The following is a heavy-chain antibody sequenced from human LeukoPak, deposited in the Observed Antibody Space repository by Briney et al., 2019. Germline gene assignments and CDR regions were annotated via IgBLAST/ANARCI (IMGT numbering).Heavy chain of an antibody. CDR1: GFIFSSCA. CDR2: ISYDGSIK. D-gene: IGHD3-16*01. CDR3: ARLALGY. J-gene: IGHJ4*02. V-gene: IGHV3-30-3*01. Sequence: GGSLRLSCAASGFIFSSCAMSWVRQAPGKGLEWVAVISYDGSIKYYADSVKGRFTISRDNSKNTLYLQMNSLRTEDTAVYYCARLALGYWGQGTLVTVSS.